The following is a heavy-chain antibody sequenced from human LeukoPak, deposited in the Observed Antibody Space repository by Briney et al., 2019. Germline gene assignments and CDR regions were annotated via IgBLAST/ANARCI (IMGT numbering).Heavy chain of an antibody. Sequence: SETLSLTCAVYGGSFSGYYWSWIRQPPGKGLEWIGEINHSGSTNYNPSLKSRVTISVDTSKNQFSLKLSSVTAADTAVYYCARLIITPRTIGGGGQGTLVTVSS. V-gene: IGHV4-34*01. J-gene: IGHJ4*02. CDR1: GGSFSGYY. D-gene: IGHD3-10*01. CDR3: ARLIITPRTIGG. CDR2: INHSGST.